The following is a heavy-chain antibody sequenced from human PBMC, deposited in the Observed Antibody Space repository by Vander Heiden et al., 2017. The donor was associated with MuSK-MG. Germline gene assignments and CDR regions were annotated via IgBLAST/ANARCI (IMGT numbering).Heavy chain of an antibody. D-gene: IGHD7-27*01. CDR2: IYYAGNI. J-gene: IGHJ3*01. V-gene: IGHV4-39*07. CDR1: GDSITTDTYY. Sequence: QVQLQESGPGLVKPSETLSLTCTVSGDSITTDTYYWAWIRQPPGGGLEYIGSIYYAGNIYYSPSLRSRATISVDTSTNQFSLKLTSLTAADTAVYFCAWGPDGFKVWGQGTVVTVSS. CDR3: AWGPDGFKV.